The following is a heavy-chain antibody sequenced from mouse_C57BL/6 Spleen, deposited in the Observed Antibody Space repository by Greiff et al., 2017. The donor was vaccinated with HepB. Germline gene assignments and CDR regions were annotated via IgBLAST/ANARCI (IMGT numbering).Heavy chain of an antibody. CDR2: IDPETGGT. D-gene: IGHD2-4*01. Sequence: QVQLQQSGAELVRPGASVTLSCKASGYTFTDYEMHWVKQTPVHGLEWIGAIDPETGGTAYNQKFKGKAILTADKSSSTAYMELRGLTSEDSAVYYCTRSQDYDYDAMDYWGQGTSVTVSS. V-gene: IGHV1-15*01. J-gene: IGHJ4*01. CDR3: TRSQDYDYDAMDY. CDR1: GYTFTDYE.